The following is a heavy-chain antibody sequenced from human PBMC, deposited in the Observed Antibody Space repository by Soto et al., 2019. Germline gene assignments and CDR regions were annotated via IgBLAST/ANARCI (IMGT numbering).Heavy chain of an antibody. V-gene: IGHV4-39*01. J-gene: IGHJ4*02. CDR2: IYYSGST. Sequence: SETLSLTCTVSGGSISSSSYYWGWIRQPPGKGLEWIGTIYYSGSTTNPSLKSRVTISVDTSKNQFSLKLTSVTAADTAVYYCARQRGYGDYLYYFDYRAQRTPVTVSS. D-gene: IGHD4-17*01. CDR1: GGSISSSSYY. CDR3: ARQRGYGDYLYYFDY.